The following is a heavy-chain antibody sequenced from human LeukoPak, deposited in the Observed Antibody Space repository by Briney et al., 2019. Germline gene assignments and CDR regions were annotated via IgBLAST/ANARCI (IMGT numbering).Heavy chain of an antibody. J-gene: IGHJ5*02. D-gene: IGHD3-10*01. CDR1: GGSISSGGYY. V-gene: IGHV4-31*03. CDR2: IYYSGST. Sequence: SETLSLTCTVSGGSISSGGYYWSWIRQHPGKGLEWIGYIYYSGSTYYNPSLKSRVTISVDTSKNQFSLKLSSVTAADTAVYYCARDLGPTMVRGVIHWFDPWGQGTLVTVSS. CDR3: ARDLGPTMVRGVIHWFDP.